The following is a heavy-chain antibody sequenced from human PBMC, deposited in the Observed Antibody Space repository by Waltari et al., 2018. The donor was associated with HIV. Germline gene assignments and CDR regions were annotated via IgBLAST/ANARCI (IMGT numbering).Heavy chain of an antibody. CDR2: IYYSGTA. CDR3: ARLRFHSLYYFDS. D-gene: IGHD3-16*01. V-gene: IGHV4-39*01. CDR1: GASISSSSYY. Sequence: QLHLQESGPGLVKPSETMSLTCSVSGASISSSSYYWAWIRQPPGKGLEWIGAIYYSGTAYYNPSVKSRVRASLDASKNELSLKLTSVTATDTALYYCARLRFHSLYYFDSWGPGILVTVSS. J-gene: IGHJ4*02.